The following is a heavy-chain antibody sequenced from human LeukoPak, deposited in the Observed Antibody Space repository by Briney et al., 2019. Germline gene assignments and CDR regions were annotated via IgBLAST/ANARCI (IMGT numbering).Heavy chain of an antibody. CDR3: ASAVNSGSYYNNFDY. J-gene: IGHJ4*02. CDR2: IYYSGST. Sequence: SQTLSLTCTVSGGSISSGDYYWSWIRQHPGKGLEWIGCIYYSGSTYYNPSLKSRVTISVDTSKNQFSLKLSSVTAADTAVYYCASAVNSGSYYNNFDYWGQGTLVTVSS. D-gene: IGHD3-10*01. V-gene: IGHV4-31*03. CDR1: GGSISSGDYY.